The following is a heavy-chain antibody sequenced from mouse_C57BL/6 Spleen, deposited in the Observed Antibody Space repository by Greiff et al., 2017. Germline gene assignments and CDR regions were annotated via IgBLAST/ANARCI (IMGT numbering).Heavy chain of an antibody. CDR1: GFTFSDYG. Sequence: EVMLVESGGGLVKPGGSLKLSCAASGFTFSDYGMHWVRQAPEQGLEWVAYISRGSSTIYYADTVKGRFTISRDNAKNTLFLQMTSLRSEDTAMYYCAKYSNFYWYFDVWGTGTTVTVSA. D-gene: IGHD2-5*01. V-gene: IGHV5-17*01. J-gene: IGHJ1*03. CDR3: AKYSNFYWYFDV. CDR2: ISRGSSTI.